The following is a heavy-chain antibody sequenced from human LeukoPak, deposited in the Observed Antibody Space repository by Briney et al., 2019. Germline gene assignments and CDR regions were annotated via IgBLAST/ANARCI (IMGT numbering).Heavy chain of an antibody. CDR3: ARDIDTLIAVAGRENAFDI. Sequence: KPGGSLRLSCAASGFTFSNYNMNWVRQAPGKGLEWVSSISSSSSYIYYADSVKGRFTISRDNAKNSLYLQMNSLRAEDTAVYYCARDIDTLIAVAGRENAFDIWGQGTMVTVSS. CDR2: ISSSSSYI. V-gene: IGHV3-21*01. J-gene: IGHJ3*02. D-gene: IGHD6-19*01. CDR1: GFTFSNYN.